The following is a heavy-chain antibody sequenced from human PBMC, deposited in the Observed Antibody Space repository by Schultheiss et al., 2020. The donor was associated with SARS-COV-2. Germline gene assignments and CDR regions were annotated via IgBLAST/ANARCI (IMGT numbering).Heavy chain of an antibody. CDR3: ARDDHIVVGTAYNYGLDV. Sequence: ASVKVSCKAAGDTFSGYYMNWVRQAPGQGLEWMGWINPNSGATNYAQRFQGRATMTRDTSISTAYMELSRLRSDDTAVYYCARDDHIVVGTAYNYGLDVWGQGTTVTVSS. J-gene: IGHJ6*02. CDR1: GDTFSGYY. D-gene: IGHD2-15*01. V-gene: IGHV1-2*02. CDR2: INPNSGAT.